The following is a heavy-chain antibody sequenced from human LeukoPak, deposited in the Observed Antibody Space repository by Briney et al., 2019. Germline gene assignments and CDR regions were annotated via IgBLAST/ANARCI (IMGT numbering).Heavy chain of an antibody. J-gene: IGHJ3*02. D-gene: IGHD3-22*01. V-gene: IGHV5-51*01. Sequence: GESLKISCKGSGYTLTRYWIGWVRQMPGKGLEWMGIMYPGDSDTRYSPSFQGQVTISADKSISTAYLQWSSLKASDTAMYYCARQRTYHYDSSGYYHDAFDMWGQGTMVTISS. CDR2: MYPGDSDT. CDR3: ARQRTYHYDSSGYYHDAFDM. CDR1: GYTLTRYW.